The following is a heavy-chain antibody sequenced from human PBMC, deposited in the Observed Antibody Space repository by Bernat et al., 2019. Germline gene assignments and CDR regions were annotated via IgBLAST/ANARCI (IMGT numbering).Heavy chain of an antibody. J-gene: IGHJ4*02. CDR3: ARHRPKNPGYDSAYTGNFDY. D-gene: IGHD3-16*01. CDR1: AGSISGYY. V-gene: IGHV4-59*08. CDR2: IYYSGST. Sequence: QVQLRESGPGLVKPSETLSLTCTVSAGSISGYYWSWIRQPPGKGLEWIGYIYYSGSTKYNPSLRSRVTISVDTSKNQFSLKLNSVTAADTAVYYCARHRPKNPGYDSAYTGNFDYWGQGTLVTVSS.